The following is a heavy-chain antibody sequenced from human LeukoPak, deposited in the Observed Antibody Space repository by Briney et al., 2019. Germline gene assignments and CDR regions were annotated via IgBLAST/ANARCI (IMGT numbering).Heavy chain of an antibody. CDR1: GYTFTGYY. V-gene: IGHV1-2*04. J-gene: IGHJ4*02. Sequence: WASVKVSCKASGYTFTGYYMHWVRQAPGQGLEWMGWINPNSGGTNYAQKFQGWVTMTRDTSISTAYMELSRLRSDDTAAYYCARDGSFYYYGSGSYPGGYDYWGQGTLVTVSS. D-gene: IGHD3-10*01. CDR3: ARDGSFYYYGSGSYPGGYDY. CDR2: INPNSGGT.